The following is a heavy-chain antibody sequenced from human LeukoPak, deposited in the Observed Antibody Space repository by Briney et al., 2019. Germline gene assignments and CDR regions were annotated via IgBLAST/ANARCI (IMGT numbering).Heavy chain of an antibody. V-gene: IGHV1-18*01. CDR3: AREAPYSSGWYHGVDY. J-gene: IGHJ4*02. CDR1: GYTFTSYG. D-gene: IGHD6-19*01. CDR2: ISAYNGNT. Sequence: GASVKVSCKASGYTFTSYGISWVRQGPGQGLEWMGWISAYNGNTNYAQKLQGRVTMTTDTSTSTAYMELRSLRSDDTAVYYCAREAPYSSGWYHGVDYWGQGTLVTVSS.